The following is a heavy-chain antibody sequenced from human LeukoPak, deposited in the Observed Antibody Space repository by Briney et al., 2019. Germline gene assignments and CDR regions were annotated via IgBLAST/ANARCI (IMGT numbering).Heavy chain of an antibody. J-gene: IGHJ4*02. CDR1: GFTFSDYS. D-gene: IGHD7-27*01. CDR2: ISASSATI. V-gene: IGHV3-48*01. CDR3: ARDLNWGLDY. Sequence: GGSLTLTCAASGFTFSDYSVNWVRQAPGKGLEWISYISASSATIHYADSVKGRFSISRDNAKNSLYLQVNSLRAEDTAVYYCARDLNWGLDYWGQGTLVTVSS.